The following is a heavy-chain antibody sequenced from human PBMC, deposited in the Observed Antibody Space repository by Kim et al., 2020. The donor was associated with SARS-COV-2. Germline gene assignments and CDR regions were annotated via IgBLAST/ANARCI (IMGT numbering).Heavy chain of an antibody. D-gene: IGHD3-16*01. CDR3: ARDTSALAVWGRRDY. V-gene: IGHV3-30-3*01. Sequence: GGSLRLSCAASGFTFSNYAMHWVRQAPGKGLEWVAVISYDGTSHYYADSVKGRFTISRDNSKNTLYLQMDSLRAEDTAVYYCARDTSALAVWGRRDYWGQGTLVSVSS. CDR1: GFTFSNYA. CDR2: ISYDGTSH. J-gene: IGHJ4*02.